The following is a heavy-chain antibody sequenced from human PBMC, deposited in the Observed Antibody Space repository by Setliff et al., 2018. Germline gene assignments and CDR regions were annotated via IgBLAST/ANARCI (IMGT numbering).Heavy chain of an antibody. CDR3: ARDRKSSPEHYYFDY. J-gene: IGHJ4*02. CDR2: INNYSFKT. CDR1: GYTFTNYG. Sequence: ASVKVSCKTSGYTFTNYGINWVRQAPGQGLEWMGWINNYSFKTNSPQKFQGRVTMNTDTSTSTAYMELGSLTSDDTAVYYCARDRKSSPEHYYFDYWGQGTLVTVSS. V-gene: IGHV1-18*01.